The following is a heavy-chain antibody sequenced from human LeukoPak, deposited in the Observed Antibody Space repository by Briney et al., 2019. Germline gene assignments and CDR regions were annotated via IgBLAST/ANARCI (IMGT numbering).Heavy chain of an antibody. D-gene: IGHD3-16*01. CDR2: IYYSGST. CDR1: GGSISSYY. V-gene: IGHV4-59*08. CDR3: ARLGRPVGYYFDY. J-gene: IGHJ4*02. Sequence: SETLSLTCTVSGGSISSYYWSWIRQPPGKGLEWIGYIYYSGSTNYNPPLKSRVTISVDTSKNQFSLKLSSVTAADTAVYYCARLGRPVGYYFDYWGQGTLVTVSS.